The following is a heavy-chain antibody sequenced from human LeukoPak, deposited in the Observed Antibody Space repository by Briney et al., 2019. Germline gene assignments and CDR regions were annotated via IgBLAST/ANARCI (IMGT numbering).Heavy chain of an antibody. Sequence: KSSETLSLTSAVYGGSFSGYYWSWIRQPPGKGLGWIGEINHSGSTNYNPSLKSRVTISVDTSKNQFSLKLSSVTAAGTAVYYCARRELLRVLNYWGQGTLVTVSS. D-gene: IGHD1-26*01. CDR1: GGSFSGYY. CDR3: ARRELLRVLNY. V-gene: IGHV4-34*01. CDR2: INHSGST. J-gene: IGHJ4*02.